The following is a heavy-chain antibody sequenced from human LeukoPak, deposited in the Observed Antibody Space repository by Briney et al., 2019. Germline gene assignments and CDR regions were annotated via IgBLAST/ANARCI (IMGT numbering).Heavy chain of an antibody. CDR3: ARGPDP. J-gene: IGHJ5*02. CDR1: GGSISSSSYH. Sequence: PSETLSLTCTVSGGSISSSSYHWGWIRQPPGKGLEWIGSISYSGSTYYNLSLKSRVTISVDTSKNQFSLKLNSLTAADTAVYYCARGPDPWGQGTLVTVSS. CDR2: ISYSGST. V-gene: IGHV4-39*01.